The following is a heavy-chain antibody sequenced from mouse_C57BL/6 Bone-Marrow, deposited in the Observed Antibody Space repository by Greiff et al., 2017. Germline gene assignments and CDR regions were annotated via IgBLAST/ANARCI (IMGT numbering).Heavy chain of an antibody. CDR2: ISDGGSYT. CDR3: ASYGSSYYCAMVY. CDR1: GFTFSSYA. Sequence: EVKLVESGGGLVKPGGSLKLSCAASGFTFSSYAMSWVRQTPEKRLEWVATISDGGSYTYYPDNVKGRFTISRDNAKNNLYLQMSHLKSEDTAMYYCASYGSSYYCAMVYWGQRTSVTVSS. D-gene: IGHD1-1*01. J-gene: IGHJ4*01. V-gene: IGHV5-4*03.